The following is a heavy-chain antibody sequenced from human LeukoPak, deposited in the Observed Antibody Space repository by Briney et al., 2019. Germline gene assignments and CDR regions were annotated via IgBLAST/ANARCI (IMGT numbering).Heavy chain of an antibody. CDR3: AKDRRLPWDYFDS. Sequence: GGSLRLSCAASGFTFSSYAMSWFRQAPGRGLEWVSAIDGSGSSTYYADSVKGRFIISRDNSKNTLYLQMNSLRAEDTAIYYCAKDRRLPWDYFDSWGQGTLVTVSS. V-gene: IGHV3-23*01. CDR2: IDGSGSST. D-gene: IGHD5-12*01. J-gene: IGHJ4*02. CDR1: GFTFSSYA.